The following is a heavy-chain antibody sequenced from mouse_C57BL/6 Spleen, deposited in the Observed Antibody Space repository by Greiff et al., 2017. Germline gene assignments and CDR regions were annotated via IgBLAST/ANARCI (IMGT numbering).Heavy chain of an antibody. CDR3: ARPRIYYYGRSLTFYFDV. CDR1: GYSITSGYY. Sequence: EVKLVESGPGLVKPSPSLSLTCSVTGYSITSGYYWNWIRPFPGNQLEWMGYISYDGSNNYNPSLKNRISITRDTSKNQFFLKLNSVTTEVTATYYCARPRIYYYGRSLTFYFDVWGTGTTVTVSS. CDR2: ISYDGSN. V-gene: IGHV3-6*01. J-gene: IGHJ1*03. D-gene: IGHD1-1*01.